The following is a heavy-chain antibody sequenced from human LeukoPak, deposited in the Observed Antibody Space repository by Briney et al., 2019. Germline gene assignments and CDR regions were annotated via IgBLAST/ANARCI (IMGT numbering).Heavy chain of an antibody. V-gene: IGHV3-23*01. CDR1: GFPLSRSA. J-gene: IGHJ3*02. Sequence: PGGSLRLSCAASGFPLSRSAMSWVRQAPGKGLEWVSNISGSGSGGSTYYADSVKGRFTISRDNSKNTLYLQMNSLRAEDTAVYYCAKDSAIFGVVTPADAFDIWGQGTMVTVSS. CDR3: AKDSAIFGVVTPADAFDI. CDR2: ISGSGSGGST. D-gene: IGHD3-3*01.